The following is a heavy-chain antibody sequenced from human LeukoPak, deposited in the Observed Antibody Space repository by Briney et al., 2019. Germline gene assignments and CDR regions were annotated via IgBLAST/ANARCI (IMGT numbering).Heavy chain of an antibody. CDR2: IRYDGSNK. CDR3: AKGHRPSHCSGGSCYGYFDY. V-gene: IGHV3-30*02. Sequence: GGSLRLSCAASGFTFISYGMHWVRQAPGKGLEWVALIRYDGSNKYYADSVKGRFTISRDNSKNTLYLQMNSLRAEDTAVYYCAKGHRPSHCSGGSCYGYFDYWGQGTLVTVSS. CDR1: GFTFISYG. J-gene: IGHJ4*02. D-gene: IGHD2-15*01.